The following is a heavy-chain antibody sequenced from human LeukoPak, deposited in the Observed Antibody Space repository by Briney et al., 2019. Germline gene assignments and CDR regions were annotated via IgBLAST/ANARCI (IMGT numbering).Heavy chain of an antibody. V-gene: IGHV4-59*01. CDR1: GGSISSYY. D-gene: IGHD3-3*01. CDR2: IYYSGST. J-gene: IGHJ4*02. CDR3: ARAPMGYDFWSGYYYFDY. Sequence: SETLSLTCTVFGGSISSYYWSWIRQPPGKGLEWIGYIYYSGSTNYNPSLKSRVTISVDTSKNQFSLKLSSVTAADTAVYYCARAPMGYDFWSGYYYFDYWGQGTLVTVSS.